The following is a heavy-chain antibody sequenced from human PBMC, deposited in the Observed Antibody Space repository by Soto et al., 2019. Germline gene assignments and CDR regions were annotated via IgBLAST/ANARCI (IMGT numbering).Heavy chain of an antibody. CDR2: ISAYNGNT. Sequence: ASVKVSCKASGYTFTSYGISWVRQAPGQGLEWMGWISAYNGNTNYAQKLQGRVTMTTNTSTSTAYMELSSLRSEDTAVYYCASSFLPAAMSSYYYYYMDVWGKGTTVTVSS. CDR3: ASSFLPAAMSSYYYYYMDV. D-gene: IGHD2-2*01. CDR1: GYTFTSYG. V-gene: IGHV1-18*01. J-gene: IGHJ6*03.